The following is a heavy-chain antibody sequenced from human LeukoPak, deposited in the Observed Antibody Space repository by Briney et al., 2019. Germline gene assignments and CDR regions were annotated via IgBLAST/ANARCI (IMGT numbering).Heavy chain of an antibody. J-gene: IGHJ4*02. CDR1: GFTFSSYA. V-gene: IGHV3-23*01. CDR3: AKSPGDFDWLSLPDYFDY. Sequence: GGSLRLSCAASGFTFSSYAMSWVRQAPGKGLEWVSAISGSGGSTYYADSVKGRFTISRDNSKNTLYLQMNSLRAEDTAVYYCAKSPGDFDWLSLPDYFDYWGQGTLVTVSS. CDR2: ISGSGGST. D-gene: IGHD3-9*01.